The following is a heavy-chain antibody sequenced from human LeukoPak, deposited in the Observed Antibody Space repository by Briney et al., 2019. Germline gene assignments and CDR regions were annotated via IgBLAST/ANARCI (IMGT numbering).Heavy chain of an antibody. D-gene: IGHD4-17*01. CDR3: VRDTGDYVIDY. J-gene: IGHJ4*02. CDR2: IIPIFGTA. Sequence: EASVKVSCKASGGTFSSYAISWVRQAPGQGLEWMGGIIPIFGTANYAQKFQGRVTITADESTSTAYMELSSLGSEDTAVYYCVRDTGDYVIDYWGQGTLVTVSS. CDR1: GGTFSSYA. V-gene: IGHV1-69*01.